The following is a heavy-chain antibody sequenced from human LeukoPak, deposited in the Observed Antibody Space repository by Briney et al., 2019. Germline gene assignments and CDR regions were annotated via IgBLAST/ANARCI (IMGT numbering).Heavy chain of an antibody. CDR3: ARAVSPYYYDSGGCYWDY. CDR2: ISGGGSGST. CDR1: GFTFSSYA. J-gene: IGHJ4*02. Sequence: GGSLRLSCSASGFTFSSYAMTWVRQAPGKGLEWVSAISGGGSGSTYYADSVKGRFTISRDNSKNTLYLQMNSLRAEDTAVYYCARAVSPYYYDSGGCYWDYWGQGTLVTVSS. D-gene: IGHD3-22*01. V-gene: IGHV3-23*01.